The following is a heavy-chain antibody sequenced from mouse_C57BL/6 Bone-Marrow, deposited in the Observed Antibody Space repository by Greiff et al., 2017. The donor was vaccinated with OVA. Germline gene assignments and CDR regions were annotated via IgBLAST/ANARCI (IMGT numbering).Heavy chain of an antibody. CDR2: ISDGGSYT. V-gene: IGHV5-4*01. Sequence: DVHLVESGGGLVKPGGSLKLSCAASGFTFSSYAMSWVRQTPEKRLEWVATISDGGSYTYYPDNVKGRFTISRDNAKNNLYLQMSHLKSENTAMYYCARDSDDYSGSYYFDYWGQGTTLTVSS. CDR3: ARDSDDYSGSYYFDY. D-gene: IGHD1-1*01. CDR1: GFTFSSYA. J-gene: IGHJ2*01.